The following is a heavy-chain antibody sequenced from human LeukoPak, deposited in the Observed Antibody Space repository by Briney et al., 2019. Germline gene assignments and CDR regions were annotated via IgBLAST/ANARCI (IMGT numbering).Heavy chain of an antibody. V-gene: IGHV4-39*07. Sequence: PSETLSLTCTVSGGSISSSSYYWGWIRQPPGKGLELIGSIYYSGSTYYNPSLKSRVTISVDTSKNQFSLKLSSVTAADTAVYYCARSGGHYWRGWGQGTLVTVSS. CDR2: IYYSGST. CDR1: GGSISSSSYY. J-gene: IGHJ4*02. CDR3: ARSGGHYWRG. D-gene: IGHD2-8*02.